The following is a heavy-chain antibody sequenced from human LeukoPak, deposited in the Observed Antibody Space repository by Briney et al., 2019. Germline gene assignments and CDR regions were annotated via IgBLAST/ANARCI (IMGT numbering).Heavy chain of an antibody. D-gene: IGHD3-22*01. CDR3: ARGISDYYYDSSGYYFPFDY. CDR1: GFTFRSYW. Sequence: PAGSLRLSCAASGFTFRSYWMHWVRQAPGKGLVWVSRINSDGSSTSYADSVKGRYTISRDNAKNTLYLQMNSLRAEDTAVYYCARGISDYYYDSSGYYFPFDYWGQGTLVTVSS. J-gene: IGHJ4*02. CDR2: INSDGSST. V-gene: IGHV3-74*01.